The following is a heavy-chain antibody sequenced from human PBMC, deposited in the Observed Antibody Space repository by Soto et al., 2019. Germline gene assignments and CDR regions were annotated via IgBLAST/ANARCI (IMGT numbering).Heavy chain of an antibody. D-gene: IGHD1-20*01. V-gene: IGHV3-74*01. CDR2: INSDGSST. CDR3: AKDRLSLITGTQGP. CDR1: GFTFSSYW. J-gene: IGHJ5*02. Sequence: PGGSLRLSCAASGFTFSSYWMHWVRQAPGKGLVWVSRINSDGSSTSYADSVKGRFTISRDNSKNTLYLQMNSLRAEDTAVYYCAKDRLSLITGTQGPWGQGTLVTVSS.